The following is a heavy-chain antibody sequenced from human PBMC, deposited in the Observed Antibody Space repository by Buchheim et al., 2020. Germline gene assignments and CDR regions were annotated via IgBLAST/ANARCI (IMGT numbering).Heavy chain of an antibody. CDR2: ISYDGSNK. CDR1: GFTFSSYG. J-gene: IGHJ6*03. CDR3: AKDLRGYSGQLYYYYYMDV. Sequence: QVQLVESGGGVVQPGRSLRLSCAASGFTFSSYGMHWVRQAPGKGLEWVAVISYDGSNKYYADSVKCRFTISRDNSKNTLYLQMNSLRAEDTAVYYCAKDLRGYSGQLYYYYYMDVWGKGTT. V-gene: IGHV3-30*18. D-gene: IGHD5-12*01.